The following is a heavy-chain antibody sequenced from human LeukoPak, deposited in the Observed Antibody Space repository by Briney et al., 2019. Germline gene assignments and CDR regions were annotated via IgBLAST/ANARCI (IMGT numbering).Heavy chain of an antibody. V-gene: IGHV1-46*01. CDR1: GYTFSSSY. Sequence: ASVKVSCKASGYTFSSSYMQWVRQAPGQGLEWMGIINPSGGSTSYAQKLQGRVTMTRDTSTRTVYMELSSLRPEDAAVYYCARSLYYDAFDIWGQGTMVTVSS. J-gene: IGHJ3*02. CDR2: INPSGGST. D-gene: IGHD2-15*01. CDR3: ARSLYYDAFDI.